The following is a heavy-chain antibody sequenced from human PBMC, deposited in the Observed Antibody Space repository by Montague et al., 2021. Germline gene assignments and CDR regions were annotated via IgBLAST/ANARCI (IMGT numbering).Heavy chain of an antibody. Sequence: CAISGDSVGVEAARWNWEEHSPERDPEWLGGTYYRSKRYYDYAVSVKSRMTISPDTSKNQFSLQLSSVTPEDRAVYYCARDPRYSLSWSFDYWGQGTLVTVSA. V-gene: IGHV6-1*01. CDR1: GDSVGVEAAR. D-gene: IGHD6-13*01. J-gene: IGHJ4*02. CDR3: ARDPRYSLSWSFDY. CDR2: TYYRSKRYY.